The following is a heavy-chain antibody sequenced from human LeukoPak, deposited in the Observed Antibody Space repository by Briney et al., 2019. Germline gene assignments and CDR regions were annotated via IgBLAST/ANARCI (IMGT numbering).Heavy chain of an antibody. V-gene: IGHV1-18*01. CDR2: ISAYNGNT. CDR3: ARGIAAARVHYYYYMDV. CDR1: GYTFTSYG. D-gene: IGHD6-13*01. J-gene: IGHJ6*03. Sequence: ASVKVSCKASGYTFTSYGISWVRQAPGQGLEGMGWISAYNGNTNYAQKLQGRVTMTTDTSTSTAYMELRSLRSDDTAVYYCARGIAAARVHYYYYMDVWGKGTTVTVSS.